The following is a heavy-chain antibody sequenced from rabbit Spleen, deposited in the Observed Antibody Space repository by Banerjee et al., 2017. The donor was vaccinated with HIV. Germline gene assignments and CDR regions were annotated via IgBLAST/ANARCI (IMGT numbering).Heavy chain of an antibody. V-gene: IGHV1S47*01. CDR2: IDGVFGTK. CDR3: VRGASSSGYYSL. D-gene: IGHD1-1*01. J-gene: IGHJ4*01. CDR1: GFDLRTYG. Sequence: EQLVESGGGLVQPGGSLTLSCKVSGFDLRTYGVSWVRQAPGKGLEWIGYIDGVFGTKYYARWVNGRFTISTHNAQNTLYLQMNSLTAADTATYFCVRGASSSGYYSLWGPGTLVTVS.